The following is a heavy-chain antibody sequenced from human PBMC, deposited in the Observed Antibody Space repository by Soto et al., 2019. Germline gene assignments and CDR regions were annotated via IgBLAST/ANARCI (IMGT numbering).Heavy chain of an antibody. V-gene: IGHV1-3*01. D-gene: IGHD3-3*01. Sequence: ASVKVSCKASGYTFTSYAMHWVRQAPGQRLEWMGWINAGNGNTKYSQKFQGRVTITRDTSAGTAYMELSSLRSEDTAVYYCARDALNLEWLLGYFDYWGQGTLVTVSS. CDR1: GYTFTSYA. CDR3: ARDALNLEWLLGYFDY. J-gene: IGHJ4*02. CDR2: INAGNGNT.